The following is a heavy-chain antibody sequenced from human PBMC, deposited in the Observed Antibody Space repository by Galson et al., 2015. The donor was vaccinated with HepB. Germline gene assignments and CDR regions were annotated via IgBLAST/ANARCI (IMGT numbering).Heavy chain of an antibody. CDR2: IKNKAHGETR. CDR1: GFVFSNAW. Sequence: SLRLSCAASGFVFSNAWMNWVRQAPGKGLEWVGRIKNKAHGETRDYAAPVKGRFTVSRDDSKNTLYLQMNSVTTEDTAMYYCATGEDDHSHWGQGTLVTVSS. D-gene: IGHD4-11*01. CDR3: ATGEDDHSH. J-gene: IGHJ4*02. V-gene: IGHV3-15*01.